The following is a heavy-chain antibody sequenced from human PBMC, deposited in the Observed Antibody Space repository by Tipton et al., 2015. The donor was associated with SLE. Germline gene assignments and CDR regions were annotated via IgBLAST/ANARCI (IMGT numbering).Heavy chain of an antibody. D-gene: IGHD5-12*01. V-gene: IGHV3-30*18. CDR3: AKDMVATILGPFDY. Sequence: SLRLSCAASGFTFSNYGMHWVRQAPGKGLEWVAVIWYDGSNKYYADSVKGRFTISRDNSKNTLYLQMNSLRAEDTAVYYCAKDMVATILGPFDYWAQCTLVAFSS. CDR2: IWYDGSNK. CDR1: GFTFSNYG. J-gene: IGHJ4*02.